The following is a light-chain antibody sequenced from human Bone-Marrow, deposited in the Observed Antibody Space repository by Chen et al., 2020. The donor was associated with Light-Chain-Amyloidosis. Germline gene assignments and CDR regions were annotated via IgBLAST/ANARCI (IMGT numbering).Light chain of an antibody. Sequence: QSALTQPASVSGSPGQSITISCTGTSSDIGDYDYVSWYQHHPDKAPQLIIYEVTYRPSAVSNRFSGSKSGNTASLTISGLQAEDEADYYCSSYTRTKSVLFGGGTKLTVL. J-gene: IGLJ2*01. CDR1: SSDIGDYDY. CDR3: SSYTRTKSVL. CDR2: EVT. V-gene: IGLV2-14*01.